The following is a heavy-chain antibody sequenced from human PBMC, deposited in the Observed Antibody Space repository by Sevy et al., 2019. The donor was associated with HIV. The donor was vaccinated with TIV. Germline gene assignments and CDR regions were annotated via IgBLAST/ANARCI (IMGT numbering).Heavy chain of an antibody. J-gene: IGHJ5*02. V-gene: IGHV1-2*02. CDR1: GYIFTAYY. CDR2: MNPDSGGT. Sequence: ASVKVSCKASGYIFTAYYIHWVRRAPGQGLEWMGWMNPDSGGTNYVQKFQDRVTMTSDTSTNTAYMDLSRLRSDDTAVYYCARGDSDDVLSWFDPWGQGTLVTVSS. CDR3: ARGDSDDVLSWFDP. D-gene: IGHD3-9*01.